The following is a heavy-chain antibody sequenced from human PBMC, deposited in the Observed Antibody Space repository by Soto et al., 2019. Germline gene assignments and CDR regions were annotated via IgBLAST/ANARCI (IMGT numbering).Heavy chain of an antibody. V-gene: IGHV4-61*01. CDR3: ARGKNGRGYYYGMDV. Sequence: QVQLQESGPGLVKPSETLSLPCTVSGGSVSSGSYYWSWILQPPGKGLEWIGYIYYSGGTHYSPSLKSRVTISVDTSKNQFSLKLSSVTAADTAVYYCARGKNGRGYYYGMDVWGQGTTVTVSS. CDR2: IYYSGGT. D-gene: IGHD1-1*01. J-gene: IGHJ6*02. CDR1: GGSVSSGSYY.